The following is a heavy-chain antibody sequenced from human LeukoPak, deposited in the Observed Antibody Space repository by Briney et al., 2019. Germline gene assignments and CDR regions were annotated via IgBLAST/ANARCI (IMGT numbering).Heavy chain of an antibody. D-gene: IGHD2-15*01. CDR1: GFAFSSYA. V-gene: IGHV3-23*01. CDR3: AKEVGAHDY. J-gene: IGHJ4*02. Sequence: GGSLRLSCAASGFAFSSYAMYWVRQAPGKGLEWVSSIDISGGSTYYADSAEGRFTISRDNSKNTLYMQMNGLRVEDTALYDCAKEVGAHDYWGQGTLVTVSS. CDR2: IDISGGST.